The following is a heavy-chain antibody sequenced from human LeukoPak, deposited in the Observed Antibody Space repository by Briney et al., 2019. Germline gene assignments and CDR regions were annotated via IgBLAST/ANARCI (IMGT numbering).Heavy chain of an antibody. Sequence: GGSLRLSCAASGFIFSTYAMHWVRQAPGKGLEWVAFISPDGNDKRYADSVKGRLTISRDSSENTLYLQINRLGAEDAVVYYCAREGEGAFDVWGQGTMVTVSP. D-gene: IGHD1-26*01. CDR1: GFIFSTYA. CDR2: ISPDGNDK. J-gene: IGHJ3*01. CDR3: AREGEGAFDV. V-gene: IGHV3-30*01.